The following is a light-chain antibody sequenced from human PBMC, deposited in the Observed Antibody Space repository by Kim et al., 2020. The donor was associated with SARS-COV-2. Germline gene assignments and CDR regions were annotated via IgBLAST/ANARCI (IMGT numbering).Light chain of an antibody. CDR1: QGVSTF. Sequence: LAPGERATLSCRASQGVSTFLAWYQQKPGQAPRLLIHDASNRANGIPARFSGSGSGTDFTLTISSLEPGDFAVYYCQQRISWPFTFGPGTKVDIK. V-gene: IGKV3-11*01. CDR3: QQRISWPFT. J-gene: IGKJ3*01. CDR2: DAS.